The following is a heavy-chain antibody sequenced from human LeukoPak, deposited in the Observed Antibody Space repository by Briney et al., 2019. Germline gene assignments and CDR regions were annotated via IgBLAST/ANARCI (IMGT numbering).Heavy chain of an antibody. D-gene: IGHD6-13*01. V-gene: IGHV1-69*13. J-gene: IGHJ6*03. Sequence: ASVKVSCKASGGTFSSYAISWVRQAPGQGLEWMGGIIPIFGTANYAQKFQGRVTITADESTSTAYMELSSLRSEDTAVYYCARGRIAAAAEGYYYYMDVWGKGPTVTISS. CDR1: GGTFSSYA. CDR3: ARGRIAAAAEGYYYYMDV. CDR2: IIPIFGTA.